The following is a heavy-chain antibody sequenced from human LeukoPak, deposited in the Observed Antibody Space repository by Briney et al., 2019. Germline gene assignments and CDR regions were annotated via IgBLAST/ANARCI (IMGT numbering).Heavy chain of an antibody. CDR1: GYTFTSYY. Sequence: ASVKVSCKASGYTFTSYYMHWVRQAPGQGLEWMGRIIPILGIANYAQKFQGRVTITADKSTSTAYMELSSLRSEDTAVYYCAREMEDYYGSGSYYMFGYWGQGTLVTVSS. CDR2: IIPILGIA. V-gene: IGHV1-69*04. CDR3: AREMEDYYGSGSYYMFGY. D-gene: IGHD3-10*01. J-gene: IGHJ4*02.